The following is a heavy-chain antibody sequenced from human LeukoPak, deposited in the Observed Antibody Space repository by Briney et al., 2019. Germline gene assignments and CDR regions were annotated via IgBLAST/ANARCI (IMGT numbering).Heavy chain of an antibody. CDR2: IYYSGST. V-gene: IGHV4-39*01. J-gene: IGHJ4*02. D-gene: IGHD5-18*01. CDR1: GFTFSNYA. CDR3: ARINSVDTAMAFYYFDY. Sequence: GSLRLSCAASGFTFSNYAMSWVRQPPGKGLEWIGSIYYSGSTYYNPSLKSRVTISVDTSKNQFSLKLSSVTAADTAVYYCARINSVDTAMAFYYFDYWGQGTLVTVSS.